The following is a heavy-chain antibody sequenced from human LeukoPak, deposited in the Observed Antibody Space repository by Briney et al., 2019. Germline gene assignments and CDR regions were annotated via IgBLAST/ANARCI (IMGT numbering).Heavy chain of an antibody. V-gene: IGHV4-39*01. Sequence: SETLSLTCTVSGGSISSSSYYWGWIRQPPGKGLEWIGSIYYSGSTYYNPSLKSRVTISVDTSKNQFSLKLSSMTAADTAVYYCARSARPRYCSSTSCRYAEYFQHWGQGTLVTVSS. CDR3: ARSARPRYCSSTSCRYAEYFQH. J-gene: IGHJ1*01. CDR2: IYYSGST. D-gene: IGHD2-2*01. CDR1: GGSISSSSYY.